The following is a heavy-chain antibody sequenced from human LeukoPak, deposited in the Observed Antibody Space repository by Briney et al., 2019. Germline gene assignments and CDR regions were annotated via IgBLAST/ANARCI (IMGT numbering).Heavy chain of an antibody. D-gene: IGHD3-9*01. CDR2: ISGSGGST. Sequence: QSGGSLRLSCAASGFTFSSYAMSWVRQAPGKGLEWVSAISGSGGSTYYADSVKGRFTISRDNSKNTLYLQMNSLRAEDTAVYYCAKELYYDILTGYYRPDYWGQGTLVTVSS. CDR3: AKELYYDILTGYYRPDY. V-gene: IGHV3-23*01. J-gene: IGHJ4*02. CDR1: GFTFSSYA.